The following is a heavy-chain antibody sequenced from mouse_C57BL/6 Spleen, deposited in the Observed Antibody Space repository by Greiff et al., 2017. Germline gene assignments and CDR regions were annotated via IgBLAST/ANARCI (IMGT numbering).Heavy chain of an antibody. CDR1: GYTFTSYW. V-gene: IGHV1-5*01. D-gene: IGHD1-1*01. J-gene: IGHJ4*01. Sequence: SGTVLARPGASVKMSCKTSGYTFTSYWMHWVKQRPGQGLEWLGAIYPGNSDTSYNQKFKGKAKLTAVTSASTAYMELSSLTNEDSAVYYCTRGYYGSSPYAMDYLGQGTSVTVSS. CDR2: IYPGNSDT. CDR3: TRGYYGSSPYAMDY.